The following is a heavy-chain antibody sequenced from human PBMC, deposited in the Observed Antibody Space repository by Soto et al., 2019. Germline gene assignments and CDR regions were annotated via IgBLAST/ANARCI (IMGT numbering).Heavy chain of an antibody. V-gene: IGHV1-58*01. CDR1: GFTFTSSA. CDR2: IVVGSGNT. J-gene: IGHJ6*02. CDR3: AAGLRLYYDILTGYLYGMDV. D-gene: IGHD3-9*01. Sequence: SVKVSCKASGFTFTSSAVQWVRQARGQRLEWIGWIVVGSGNTNYAQKFQERVTITRDMSTSTAYMELSSLRSEDTAVYYCAAGLRLYYDILTGYLYGMDVWGQGTTVTVSS.